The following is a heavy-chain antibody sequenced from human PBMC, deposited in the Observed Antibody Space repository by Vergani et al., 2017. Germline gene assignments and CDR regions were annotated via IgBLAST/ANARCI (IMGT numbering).Heavy chain of an antibody. CDR2: ISGSGGST. D-gene: IGHD6-19*01. J-gene: IGHJ4*02. CDR3: AKAQVAVYFRFDY. V-gene: IGHV3-23*01. Sequence: EVQLLESGGGLVQPGGSLRLSCAASGFTFSSYAMSWVRQAPGKGLEWVSAISGSGGSTYYADSVKGRFTISRDNAKNTLYLQMNSLRAEDTAVYYCAKAQVAVYFRFDYWGQGTLVTVSS. CDR1: GFTFSSYA.